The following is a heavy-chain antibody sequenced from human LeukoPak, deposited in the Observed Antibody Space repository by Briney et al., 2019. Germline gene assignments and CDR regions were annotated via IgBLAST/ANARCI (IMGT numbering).Heavy chain of an antibody. D-gene: IGHD7-27*01. V-gene: IGHV3-33*01. CDR2: MWFDGSQK. CDR3: ARDITGDPPPYYFDY. J-gene: IGHJ4*02. CDR1: GFTFSNYG. Sequence: GGSLRLSCAASGFTFSNYGLHWVRQAPGKGLEWLAVMWFDGSQKYYADTVKGRFTISRDNSKSMLYLQMNSLRAEDTAVYYCARDITGDPPPYYFDYWGQGSLVTVSS.